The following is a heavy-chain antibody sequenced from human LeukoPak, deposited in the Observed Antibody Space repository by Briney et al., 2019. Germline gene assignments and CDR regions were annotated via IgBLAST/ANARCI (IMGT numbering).Heavy chain of an antibody. CDR2: ISANNAKT. Sequence: GASVKVSCKASGYTLTNNGITWVRQAPGQGPEWMGWISANNAKTTYAQMLQGRVTMTTDTSTSTAYMELRSLRSDDTAVYYCARVLWSAGRSFDYWGQGTLVTVSS. V-gene: IGHV1-18*01. CDR3: ARVLWSAGRSFDY. CDR1: GYTLTNNG. J-gene: IGHJ4*02. D-gene: IGHD1-1*01.